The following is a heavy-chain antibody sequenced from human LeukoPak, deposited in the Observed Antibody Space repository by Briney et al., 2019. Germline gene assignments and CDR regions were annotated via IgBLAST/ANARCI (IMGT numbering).Heavy chain of an antibody. J-gene: IGHJ6*04. CDR3: ARHVYGEGMVV. CDR2: IHSSEGT. D-gene: IGHD4-17*01. CDR1: GGSLIGYY. V-gene: IGHV4-59*08. Sequence: SETLSLTCTVSGGSLIGYYWGWIRQPPGKGLECIGYIHSSEGTAHNASLKSRLTILLDTSKNQFSLTLSSVTAADTAVYYYARHVYGEGMVVWGKGTTVTVSS.